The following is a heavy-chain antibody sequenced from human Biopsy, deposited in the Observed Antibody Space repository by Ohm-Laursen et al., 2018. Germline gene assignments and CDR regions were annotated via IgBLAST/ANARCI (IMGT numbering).Heavy chain of an antibody. CDR2: IATFFGTV. CDR3: ASQTPRNPDILTGAFHYDMAV. J-gene: IGHJ6*02. D-gene: IGHD3-9*01. Sequence: SVKVSCKFSGGSFSNYAISWVRQAPGQGLEWMGGIATFFGTVKYAQRFQGRLTISTDRSTDTAYMELSSLTSEDTAVFYCASQTPRNPDILTGAFHYDMAVWGQGTTVTVSS. CDR1: GGSFSNYA. V-gene: IGHV1-69*05.